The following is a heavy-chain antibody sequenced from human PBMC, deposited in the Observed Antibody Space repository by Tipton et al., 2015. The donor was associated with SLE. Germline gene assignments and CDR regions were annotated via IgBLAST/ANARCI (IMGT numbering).Heavy chain of an antibody. J-gene: IGHJ3*02. CDR3: AKDVPPWETGSTHDAFDI. D-gene: IGHD1-7*01. V-gene: IGHV3-23*01. CDR2: ISGGGGTT. Sequence: SLRLSCAASGFTFINFAMNWVRQAPGKGLEWVSAISGGGGTTYFADSVKGRFTISRDNSNNTLYLQMNSLRAEDTAVYYCAKDVPPWETGSTHDAFDIWGQGTMVTVSS. CDR1: GFTFINFA.